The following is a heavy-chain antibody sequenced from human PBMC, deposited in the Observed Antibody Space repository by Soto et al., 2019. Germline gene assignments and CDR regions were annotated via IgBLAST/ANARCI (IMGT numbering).Heavy chain of an antibody. V-gene: IGHV2-5*01. CDR3: AHRLVISVDTTMAPFFDY. J-gene: IGHJ4*02. CDR2: IYWNDYK. D-gene: IGHD5-18*01. CDR1: GFSFSTSGVG. Sequence: QITLKESGPTLVKPTQTLTLTCTFSGFSFSTSGVGVGWIRQPPAKALEWLALIYWNDYKRYSPCLKSRLTITKDTSKNHVVLTMTNMDPVDTATYYCAHRLVISVDTTMAPFFDYWGQGTLVTVSS.